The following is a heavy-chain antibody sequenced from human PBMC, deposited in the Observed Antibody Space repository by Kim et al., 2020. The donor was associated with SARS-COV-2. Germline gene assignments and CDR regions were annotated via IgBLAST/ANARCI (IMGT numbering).Heavy chain of an antibody. J-gene: IGHJ4*02. CDR1: GFTFDDYA. CDR3: VKSSPLTYYDFWSGYSYYFDD. Sequence: GGSLRLSCAASGFTFDDYAMHWVRQAPGKGLEWVSGISWNSGSIGYADSVKGRFTISRDNAKNSLYLQMNSLRAEDTALYYCVKSSPLTYYDFWSGYSYYFDDWGQGTLVTVSS. CDR2: ISWNSGSI. V-gene: IGHV3-9*01. D-gene: IGHD3-3*01.